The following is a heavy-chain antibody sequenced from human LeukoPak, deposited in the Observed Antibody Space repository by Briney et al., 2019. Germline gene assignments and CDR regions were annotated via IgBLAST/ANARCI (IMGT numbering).Heavy chain of an antibody. V-gene: IGHV3-33*01. CDR3: ARDGYCSGGSCHSYYYYGMDV. CDR1: GFTFSSYG. CDR2: IWYDGSNK. J-gene: IGHJ6*02. D-gene: IGHD2-15*01. Sequence: GGSLRLSCAASGFTFSSYGMHWVRQAPGKGLEWVAVIWYDGSNKYYADSVKGRFTISRDNSKNTLYLQMNSLRAEDTAVYYCARDGYCSGGSCHSYYYYGMDVWGQGTTVTVSS.